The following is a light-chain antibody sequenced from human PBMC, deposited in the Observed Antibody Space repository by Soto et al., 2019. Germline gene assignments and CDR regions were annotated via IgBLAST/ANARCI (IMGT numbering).Light chain of an antibody. CDR1: QSVSNNY. J-gene: IGKJ1*01. Sequence: EIVLTQSPGTLSLSPGERATLSCRASQSVSNNYLAWYQQKPGQAPRLLIYGASNRATVIPDRFSGSGSGRDFTLTIRRLEHEDFAVYYCKQYGSSGTFGQGNKVEIK. CDR3: KQYGSSGT. V-gene: IGKV3-20*01. CDR2: GAS.